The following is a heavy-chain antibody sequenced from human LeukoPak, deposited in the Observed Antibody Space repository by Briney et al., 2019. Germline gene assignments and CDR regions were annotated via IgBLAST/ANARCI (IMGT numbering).Heavy chain of an antibody. CDR2: IYYSGST. J-gene: IGHJ5*02. Sequence: SETLSLTCTVSGGSISHYYWSWIRQPPGKGLEWIGYIYYSGSTNYNPSLKSRVTISVDTSKNQFSLKLSSVTAADTAVYYCARVVNWFDPWGQGTLVTVSS. V-gene: IGHV4-59*01. CDR3: ARVVNWFDP. CDR1: GGSISHYY.